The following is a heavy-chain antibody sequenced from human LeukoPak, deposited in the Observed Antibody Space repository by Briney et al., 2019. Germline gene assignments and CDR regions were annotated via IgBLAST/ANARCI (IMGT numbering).Heavy chain of an antibody. CDR2: INPNSGGT. CDR3: ARATGDYYHYYMDV. Sequence: ASVKVSCKASGYTFTSYDINWVRQATGQGLEWMGWINPNSGGTNYAQKFQGRVTMTRDTSISTAYMELSRLRSDDTAVYYCARATGDYYHYYMDVWGKGTTVTISS. CDR1: GYTFTSYD. V-gene: IGHV1-2*02. J-gene: IGHJ6*03. D-gene: IGHD1-14*01.